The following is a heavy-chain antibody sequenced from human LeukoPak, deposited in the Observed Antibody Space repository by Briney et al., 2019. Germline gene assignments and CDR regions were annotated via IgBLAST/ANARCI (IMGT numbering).Heavy chain of an antibody. CDR1: GYTLTELS. Sequence: GASVTVSCKVSGYTLTELSMHWVRQAPGKGLEWMGGFDPEDGETIYAQKFQGRVTMTEDTSTDTAYMELSSLRSEDTAVYYCATQASTSTTVTTFDYWGQGTLVTVSS. J-gene: IGHJ4*02. V-gene: IGHV1-24*01. D-gene: IGHD4-17*01. CDR3: ATQASTSTTVTTFDY. CDR2: FDPEDGET.